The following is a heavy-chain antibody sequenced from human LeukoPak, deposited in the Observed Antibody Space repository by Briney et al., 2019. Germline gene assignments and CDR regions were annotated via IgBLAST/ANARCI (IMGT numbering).Heavy chain of an antibody. CDR1: GGTFSSYA. Sequence: ASVKVSCKASGGTFSSYAISWVRQAPGQGLEWMGGIIPIFGTANYAQKFQGRVTITTDESTSTAYMELSSLRSEDTAVYYCARDHYDSSGYYSNNFDYWGQGTLVTVPS. CDR3: ARDHYDSSGYYSNNFDY. J-gene: IGHJ4*02. D-gene: IGHD3-22*01. V-gene: IGHV1-69*05. CDR2: IIPIFGTA.